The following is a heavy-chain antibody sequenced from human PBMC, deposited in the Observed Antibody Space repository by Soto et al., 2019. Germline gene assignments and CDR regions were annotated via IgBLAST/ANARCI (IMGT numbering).Heavy chain of an antibody. CDR3: ARDRSVRGGNFDY. CDR1: GFTFSSYA. CDR2: ISYDGSNK. J-gene: IGHJ4*02. Sequence: GGSLRLSCAASGFTFSSYAMHWVRQAPGKGLEWVAVISYDGSNKYYADSVKGRFTISRDNSKNTLYLQMNSLRAEDTAVYYCARDRSVRGGNFDYWGQGTLVTVSS. V-gene: IGHV3-30-3*01. D-gene: IGHD3-10*01.